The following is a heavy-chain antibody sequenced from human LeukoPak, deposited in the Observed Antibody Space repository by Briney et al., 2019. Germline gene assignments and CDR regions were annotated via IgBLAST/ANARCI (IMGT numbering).Heavy chain of an antibody. Sequence: GESLKISCKGAAYKFSNYWIAWVRQRPGEDLEWMGSIYPDDSDTRYSPSFQGQVTISADKSISTAYLQLSSLRASDTAIYYCARRDTTYFDYWGQGSLVTVSS. J-gene: IGHJ4*02. D-gene: IGHD1-1*01. CDR3: ARRDTTYFDY. CDR2: IYPDDSDT. V-gene: IGHV5-51*01. CDR1: AYKFSNYW.